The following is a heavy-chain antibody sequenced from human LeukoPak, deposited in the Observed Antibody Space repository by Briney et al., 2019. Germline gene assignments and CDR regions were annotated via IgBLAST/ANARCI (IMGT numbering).Heavy chain of an antibody. CDR3: ARHEGVTGYYPLDY. D-gene: IGHD3-9*01. Sequence: SETLSLTCTVSGGSISSNYWSWMRQPPGKGLEWIGYFYYSGSTTYNPSLKSRVTISVDTSRNQFSLKLSSVTAADTAIYHCARHEGVTGYYPLDYWGQGTLVTVSS. CDR1: GGSISSNY. CDR2: FYYSGST. V-gene: IGHV4-59*08. J-gene: IGHJ4*02.